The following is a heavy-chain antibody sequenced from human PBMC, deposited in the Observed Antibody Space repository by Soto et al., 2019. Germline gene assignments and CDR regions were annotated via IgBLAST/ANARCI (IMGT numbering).Heavy chain of an antibody. V-gene: IGHV3-72*01. CDR2: SKNKADSYTT. D-gene: IGHD3-10*01. CDR1: GFTFSDHY. J-gene: IGHJ4*02. CDR3: IVWGSGNDFGAA. Sequence: EVQLVESGGGLVQPGGSLRFSCAASGFTFSDHYMDWVRQAPGKGLEWVGRSKNKADSYTTEYAASVKGRFTISRDGSKNSLFLQMSSLITEDTAVYYCIVWGSGNDFGAAWGQGILVTVSS.